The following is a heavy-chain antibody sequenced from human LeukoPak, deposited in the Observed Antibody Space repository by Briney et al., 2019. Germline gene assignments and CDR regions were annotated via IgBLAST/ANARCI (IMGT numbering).Heavy chain of an antibody. CDR3: ARDERDGGDTAMLGANNWFDP. CDR1: GYTFTGYY. J-gene: IGHJ5*02. CDR2: INPNSGGT. V-gene: IGHV1-2*02. D-gene: IGHD5-18*01. Sequence: ASVKVSCKASGYTFTGYYMHWVRQAPGQGLEWMGWINPNSGGTNYAQKFQGRVTMTRETSISTAYMELSRLRFDDTAVYYCARDERDGGDTAMLGANNWFDPWGQGTLVTVSS.